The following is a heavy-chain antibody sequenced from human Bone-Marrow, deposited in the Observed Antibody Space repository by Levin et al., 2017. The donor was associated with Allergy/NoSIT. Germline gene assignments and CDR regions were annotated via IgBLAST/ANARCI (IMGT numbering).Heavy chain of an antibody. CDR2: INHSGST. CDR1: GGSFSGYY. D-gene: IGHD1-26*01. J-gene: IGHJ4*02. Sequence: TSETLSLTCAVYGGSFSGYYWSWIRQPPGKGLEWIGEINHSGSTNYNPSLKSRVTISVDTSKNQFSLKLSSVTAADTAVYYCARGVSTVGATTEYFDYWGQGTLVTVSS. V-gene: IGHV4-34*01. CDR3: ARGVSTVGATTEYFDY.